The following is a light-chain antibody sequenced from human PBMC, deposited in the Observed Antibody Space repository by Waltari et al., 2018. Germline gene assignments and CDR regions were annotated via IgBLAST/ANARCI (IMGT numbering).Light chain of an antibody. CDR1: SSNIGSNI. CDR2: RND. Sequence: QSVLTQPPSASATPGQRVTISCSGSSSNIGSNIVNWYQQVPGTTPKLLIYRNDQRPAGAPDRFSGSKSGTSASLAISGLRSEDEADYYCAAWDDTLNGRWEFGGGTKLTVL. J-gene: IGLJ3*02. CDR3: AAWDDTLNGRWE. V-gene: IGLV1-44*01.